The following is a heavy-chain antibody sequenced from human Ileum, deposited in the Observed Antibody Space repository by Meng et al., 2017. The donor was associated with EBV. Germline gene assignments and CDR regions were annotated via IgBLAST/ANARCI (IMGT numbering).Heavy chain of an antibody. D-gene: IGHD1-26*01. CDR1: CYSISTTNW. CDR2: IYYSGTT. Sequence: QVQLQESGPGPAKPPDTLPLTCAVSCYSISTTNWWGWIRQPPGKGLEWIGHIYYSGTTYNNPSLKSRVTMSIDPSKNQFSLELSSVTAVDTAVYYCARNSESGSYIDYWGLGTLVTVSS. J-gene: IGHJ4*02. CDR3: ARNSESGSYIDY. V-gene: IGHV4-28*01.